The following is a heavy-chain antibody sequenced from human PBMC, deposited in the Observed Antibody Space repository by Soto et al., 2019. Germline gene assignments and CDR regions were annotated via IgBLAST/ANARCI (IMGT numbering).Heavy chain of an antibody. CDR3: AKNYYDSSGYYYALEYFQH. D-gene: IGHD3-22*01. J-gene: IGHJ1*01. Sequence: GGSLRLSCAASGFTFSCYAMSRVRQAPGKGLEWVSAISGSGGSTYYADSVKGRFTISRDNSKNTLYLQMNSLRAEDTAVYYCAKNYYDSSGYYYALEYFQHWGQGTLVTVSS. CDR2: ISGSGGST. V-gene: IGHV3-23*01. CDR1: GFTFSCYA.